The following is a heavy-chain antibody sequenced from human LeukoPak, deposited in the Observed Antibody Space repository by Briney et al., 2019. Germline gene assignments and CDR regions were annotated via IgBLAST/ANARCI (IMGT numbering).Heavy chain of an antibody. J-gene: IGHJ4*02. CDR2: IWYDGSNK. Sequence: PGGSLRLSCAASGFTFSSYGMYWVRQAPGKGLEWVAVIWYDGSNKYYADSVKGRFTISRDNSKNTLYLQMNSLRAEDTAVYYCAKDRGFGTVTIIDYWGQGTLVTVSS. D-gene: IGHD4-17*01. CDR3: AKDRGFGTVTIIDY. CDR1: GFTFSSYG. V-gene: IGHV3-33*06.